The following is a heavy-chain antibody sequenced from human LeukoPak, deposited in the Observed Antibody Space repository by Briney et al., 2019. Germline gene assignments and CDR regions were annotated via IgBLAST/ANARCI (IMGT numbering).Heavy chain of an antibody. J-gene: IGHJ5*02. CDR2: INPSGGST. Sequence: ASVKVSCKASGYSLAGYYIHWVRQAPGQGLEWMGIINPSGGSTSYAQKFQGRVTMTRDMSTSTVYMELSSLRSEDTAVYYCARDPLTLLTSGYDFGFDPWGQGTLVTVSS. D-gene: IGHD5-12*01. CDR3: ARDPLTLLTSGYDFGFDP. CDR1: GYSLAGYY. V-gene: IGHV1-46*01.